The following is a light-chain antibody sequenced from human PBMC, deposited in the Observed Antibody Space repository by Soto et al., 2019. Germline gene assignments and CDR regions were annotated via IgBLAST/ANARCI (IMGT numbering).Light chain of an antibody. CDR1: QTIVNL. CDR3: QQYKSFSWT. Sequence: DIQMTQSPSTLSASVGDRVTITCRASQTIVNLLAWYQQKPGKAPKVLIYKASTLESGVPSRFSGSGSGTEFTLTISSLQPDDFATYYCQQYKSFSWTFGQGTKVEI. V-gene: IGKV1-5*03. CDR2: KAS. J-gene: IGKJ1*01.